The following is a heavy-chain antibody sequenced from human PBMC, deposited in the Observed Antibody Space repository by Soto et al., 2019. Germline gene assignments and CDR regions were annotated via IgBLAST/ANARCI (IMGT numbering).Heavy chain of an antibody. V-gene: IGHV4-34*02. CDR3: ARRKDSSRYFYGMDV. Sequence: QVALQQWGAGLLKPSQTLSLTCAVYGESFNDYFWTWIRQSPGGGLEWLAKVHHTGTSYYNPSLKSRLAVSVDTSRNQFSLTLTSLTAADTATYYCARRKDSSRYFYGMDVWGQGTTVVVSS. D-gene: IGHD6-13*01. CDR1: GESFNDYF. J-gene: IGHJ6*02. CDR2: VHHTGTS.